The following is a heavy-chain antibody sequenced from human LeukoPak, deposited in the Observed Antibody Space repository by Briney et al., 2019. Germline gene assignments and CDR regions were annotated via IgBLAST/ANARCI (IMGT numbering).Heavy chain of an antibody. Sequence: PSETLSLTCAVYGGSFSGYYWSWIRQPPGNGLEWIGEMNHSGSSNYNPSLKSRVTISVDTSKNQFSLKVSSVTAADTAVYYCARGRGRLDYWGQGTLVTVSS. CDR2: MNHSGSS. J-gene: IGHJ4*02. CDR3: ARGRGRLDY. D-gene: IGHD3-10*01. CDR1: GGSFSGYY. V-gene: IGHV4-34*01.